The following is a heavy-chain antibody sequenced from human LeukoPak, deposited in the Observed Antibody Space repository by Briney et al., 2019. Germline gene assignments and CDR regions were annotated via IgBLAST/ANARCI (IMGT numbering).Heavy chain of an antibody. V-gene: IGHV5-51*01. CDR3: AREGTAATATSNWFDP. Sequence: GESLKISCKASGYTFTAYWIAWVRQMPGKGLEWMGIIYPADSDTRYSPSFQGQVTISADEYRSTAYLQWSSLKASDTATYYCAREGTAATATSNWFDPWGQGTLVTVSS. D-gene: IGHD6-13*01. CDR2: IYPADSDT. J-gene: IGHJ5*02. CDR1: GYTFTAYW.